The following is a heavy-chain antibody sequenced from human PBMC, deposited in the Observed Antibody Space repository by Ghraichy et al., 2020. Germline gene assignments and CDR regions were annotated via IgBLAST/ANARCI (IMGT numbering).Heavy chain of an antibody. CDR2: ISSSSSYI. CDR3: ARVGSYGYHHDAFDI. V-gene: IGHV3-21*01. CDR1: GFTFSSYS. J-gene: IGHJ3*02. Sequence: GGSLRLSCAASGFTFSSYSMNWVRQAPGKGLEWVSSISSSSSYIYYADSVKGRSTISRDNAKNSLYLQMNSLRAEDTAVYYCARVGSYGYHHDAFDIWGQGTMVTVSS. D-gene: IGHD5-18*01.